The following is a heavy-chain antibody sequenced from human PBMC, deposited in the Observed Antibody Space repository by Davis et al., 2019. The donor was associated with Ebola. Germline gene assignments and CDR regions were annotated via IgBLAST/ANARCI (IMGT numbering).Heavy chain of an antibody. CDR1: GGSISSSSYY. D-gene: IGHD6-19*01. CDR3: ARGKYSSGWYRRYNWFDP. Sequence: MPGGSLRLSCTVSGGSISSSSYYWSWIRQPPGKGLEWIGEINHSGSTNYNPSLKSRVTISVDTSKNQFSLKLSSVTAADTAVYYCARGKYSSGWYRRYNWFDPWGQGTLVTVSS. CDR2: INHSGST. J-gene: IGHJ5*02. V-gene: IGHV4-39*07.